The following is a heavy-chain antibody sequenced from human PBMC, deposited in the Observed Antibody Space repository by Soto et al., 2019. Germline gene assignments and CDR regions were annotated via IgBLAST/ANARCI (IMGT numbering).Heavy chain of an antibody. J-gene: IGHJ6*02. CDR1: GDSLRGQS. Sequence: QVQLQQWGAGLLKASETLSLTCAVVGDSLRGQSWNWIRQSPGKGLEWIGELDQSGGTNYNPSLKRRAIISDDTSKNQFSLTLTSVTAADTAVYYCAREDSYGWSGESLDVWGQATTVTVSS. CDR3: AREDSYGWSGESLDV. D-gene: IGHD6-19*01. V-gene: IGHV4-34*01. CDR2: LDQSGGT.